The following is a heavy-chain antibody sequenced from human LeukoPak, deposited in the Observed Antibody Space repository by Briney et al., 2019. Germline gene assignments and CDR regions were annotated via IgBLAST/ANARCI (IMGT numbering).Heavy chain of an antibody. V-gene: IGHV3-7*01. Sequence: QTGGSLRLSCAASGFDFSSYWMTWVRQAPEKGLEWVASINQDGSDNRYVDSVKGRFTISRDNAKNSLYLQMDTLRAEDTALYYCARGRGSFESWGQGSLVTVSS. CDR1: GFDFSSYW. CDR3: ARGRGSFES. J-gene: IGHJ4*02. D-gene: IGHD3-10*01. CDR2: INQDGSDN.